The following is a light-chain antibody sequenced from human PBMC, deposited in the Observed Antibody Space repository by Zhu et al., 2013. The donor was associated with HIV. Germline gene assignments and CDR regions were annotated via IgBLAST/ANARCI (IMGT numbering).Light chain of an antibody. CDR2: EVS. J-gene: IGLJ3*02. CDR3: NSYAGSNNLGV. Sequence: QSALTQPASVSGSPGQSITISCTGTSSDVGGYNYVSWYQHHPGKAPKVMIYEVSDRPSGVSSRFSGSKSGNTASLTISGLQAEDEADYYCNSYAGSNNLGVFGGGTKLTVL. CDR1: SSDVGGYNY. V-gene: IGLV2-14*01.